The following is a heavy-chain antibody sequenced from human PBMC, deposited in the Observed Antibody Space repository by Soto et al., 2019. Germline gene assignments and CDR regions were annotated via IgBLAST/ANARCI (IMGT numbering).Heavy chain of an antibody. D-gene: IGHD3-3*01. Sequence: GASVKVSCKASGGTFSTYTISWVRQAPGQGLEWMGRIIPILGIANYAQKFQGRVTITRDTSASTAYMELSSLRSEDTAVYYCARASGSYYYYGMDVWGQGTTVTVSS. CDR2: IIPILGIA. CDR1: GGTFSTYT. CDR3: ARASGSYYYYGMDV. J-gene: IGHJ6*02. V-gene: IGHV1-69*02.